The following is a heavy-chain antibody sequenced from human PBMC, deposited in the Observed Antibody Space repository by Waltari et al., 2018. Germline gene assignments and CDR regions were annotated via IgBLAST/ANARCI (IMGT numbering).Heavy chain of an antibody. CDR3: ARTVAGTQYFLH. Sequence: EVQLVESGGGLVRPGGSLTISCAASGFTVSSDYMSWVRQTPGKGLGWVSTIDEGGRTKYADPAKGRFTISRDNSRNTLFLQMSYLRGEDTAVYYCARTVAGTQYFLHWGQGTLVTVSS. CDR1: GFTVSSDY. V-gene: IGHV3-66*01. J-gene: IGHJ1*01. D-gene: IGHD6-19*01. CDR2: IDEGGRT.